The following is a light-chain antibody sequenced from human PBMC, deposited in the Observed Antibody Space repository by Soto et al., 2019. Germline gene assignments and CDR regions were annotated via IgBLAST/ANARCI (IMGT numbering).Light chain of an antibody. CDR2: KAS. J-gene: IGKJ5*01. CDR3: QQLNSYPT. V-gene: IGKV1-5*03. CDR1: QSISSW. Sequence: DIQMTQSPSTLSASVGDRVTITCRASQSISSWLAWYQQKPGKAPKVLIYKASSLESGVPSRFSGSGSGTEFTLTISSLQPEDFATYYCQQLNSYPTFGQGTRLEIK.